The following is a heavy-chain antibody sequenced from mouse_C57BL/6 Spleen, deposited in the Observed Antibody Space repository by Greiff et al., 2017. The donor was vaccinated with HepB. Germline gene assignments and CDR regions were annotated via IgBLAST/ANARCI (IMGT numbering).Heavy chain of an antibody. Sequence: VQLQQSGPELVKPGASVKISCKASGYTFTDYYMNWVKQSHGKSLEWIGDINPNNGGTSYNQKFKGKATLTVDKSSSTAYMELRSLTSEDSAVYYCARYYYGNFIFFMDYWGQGTSVTVSS. V-gene: IGHV1-26*01. CDR3: ARYYYGNFIFFMDY. J-gene: IGHJ4*01. CDR1: GYTFTDYY. D-gene: IGHD2-1*01. CDR2: INPNNGGT.